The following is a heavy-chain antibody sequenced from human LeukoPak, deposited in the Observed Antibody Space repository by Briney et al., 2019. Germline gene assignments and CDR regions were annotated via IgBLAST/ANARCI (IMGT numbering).Heavy chain of an antibody. Sequence: QPGRSLRLSCAASGFTCSSYGMHWVRQAPGKGLEWVAVIWYDGSNKYYADSVKGRFTISRDNSKNTLYLQMNSLRAEDTAVYYCAREVVDTAMVTCGLDYWGQGTLVTVSS. CDR1: GFTCSSYG. J-gene: IGHJ4*02. D-gene: IGHD5-18*01. CDR3: AREVVDTAMVTCGLDY. CDR2: IWYDGSNK. V-gene: IGHV3-33*01.